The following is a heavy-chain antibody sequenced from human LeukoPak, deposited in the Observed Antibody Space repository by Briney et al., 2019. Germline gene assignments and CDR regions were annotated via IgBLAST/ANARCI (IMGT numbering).Heavy chain of an antibody. D-gene: IGHD6-19*01. CDR2: ISAYNGNR. Sequence: ASVKVSCKASGYIFTSYGISWVRQAPGQGLEWMGWISAYNGNRNYAQKFQGRVTMTTDTSTSTANMELRSLRSDDTAVYYCARHFHTPIAVTGTDGGVGYYYYMDVWGKGTTVTVSS. CDR1: GYIFTSYG. CDR3: ARHFHTPIAVTGTDGGVGYYYYMDV. J-gene: IGHJ6*03. V-gene: IGHV1-18*01.